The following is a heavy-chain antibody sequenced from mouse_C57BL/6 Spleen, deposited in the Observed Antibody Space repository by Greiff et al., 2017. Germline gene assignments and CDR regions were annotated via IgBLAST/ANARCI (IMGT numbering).Heavy chain of an antibody. CDR1: GFTFTDYY. CDR3: ARYGPYYYGSSYAMDY. D-gene: IGHD1-1*01. V-gene: IGHV7-3*01. J-gene: IGHJ4*01. CDR2: IRNKANGYTT. Sequence: DVMLVESGGGLVQPGGSLSLSCAASGFTFTDYYMSWVRQPPGKALEWLGFIRNKANGYTTEYSAYVKGRFTISRDNSQSILYLQMNALRAEDSATYYCARYGPYYYGSSYAMDYWGQGTSVTVSS.